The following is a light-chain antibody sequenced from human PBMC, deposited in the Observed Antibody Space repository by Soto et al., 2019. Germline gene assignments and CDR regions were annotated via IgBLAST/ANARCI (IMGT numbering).Light chain of an antibody. CDR1: QSVFSK. Sequence: EMVMTQSPATLSVSPGDRVTLSCRASQSVFSKLAWYQQRPGQAPTLLIFDASARAPGIPARFSGSGSGTEFTLTINSLQSEDFGVYFCMQYNKWPLRTFGQGTKVDIK. V-gene: IGKV3-15*01. J-gene: IGKJ1*01. CDR2: DAS. CDR3: MQYNKWPLRT.